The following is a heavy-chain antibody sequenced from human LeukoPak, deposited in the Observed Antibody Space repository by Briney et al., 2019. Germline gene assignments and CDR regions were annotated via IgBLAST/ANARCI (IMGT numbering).Heavy chain of an antibody. CDR2: INHSGST. Sequence: SETLSLTCAVYGGSFRGYYWSWIRQPPGKGLEWIGEINHSGSTNYNPSLKSRVTISVDTSKNQFSLKMRSVTAADTAVYYCARGASSGYYYVRERGYYFDYWGQGTLVTVSS. CDR1: GGSFRGYY. CDR3: ARGASSGYYYVRERGYYFDY. V-gene: IGHV4-34*01. D-gene: IGHD3-22*01. J-gene: IGHJ4*02.